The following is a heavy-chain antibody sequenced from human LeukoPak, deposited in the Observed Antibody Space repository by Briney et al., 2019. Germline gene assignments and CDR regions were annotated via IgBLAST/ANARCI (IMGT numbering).Heavy chain of an antibody. J-gene: IGHJ3*02. CDR2: ISGSGGNT. V-gene: IGHV3-23*01. CDR3: ARGGRDHAFDI. CDR1: GFTFSSYA. D-gene: IGHD2-21*02. Sequence: PGGSLRLSCAASGFTFSSYAMSWVRQAPGKGLEWVSAISGSGGNTFYADSVKGRFTISRDNAKNTLYLQMNSLRDEDTAVFYCARGGRDHAFDIWGPGTMVTVSS.